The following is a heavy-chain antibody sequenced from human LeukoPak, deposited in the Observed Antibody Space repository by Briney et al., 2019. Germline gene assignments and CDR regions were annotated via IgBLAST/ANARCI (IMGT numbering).Heavy chain of an antibody. Sequence: SETLSLTCTVSGDSINSTNYYWGWIRQPPGKGLEWIGSIYYSGSTYYNPSLKSRVTICIDTSKNQFSLKLSSVTAADTAVYYCASDYGDYGLYWGQGTLVTVSS. CDR3: ASDYGDYGLY. CDR1: GDSINSTNYY. J-gene: IGHJ4*02. CDR2: IYYSGST. D-gene: IGHD4-17*01. V-gene: IGHV4-39*01.